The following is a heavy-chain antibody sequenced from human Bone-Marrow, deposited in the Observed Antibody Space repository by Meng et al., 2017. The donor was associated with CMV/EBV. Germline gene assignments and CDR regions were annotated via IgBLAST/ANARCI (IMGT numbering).Heavy chain of an antibody. V-gene: IGHV3-73*01. Sequence: GGSLRLSCAASGFTFSGSAMHWVRQASGKGLEWVGRIRSKANSYATAYAASVKGRFTISRDDSKNTAYLQMNSLKTEDTAVYYCTRSTAVAGKNFDYWGQGTRVTVSS. CDR1: GFTFSGSA. D-gene: IGHD6-19*01. CDR2: IRSKANSYAT. J-gene: IGHJ4*02. CDR3: TRSTAVAGKNFDY.